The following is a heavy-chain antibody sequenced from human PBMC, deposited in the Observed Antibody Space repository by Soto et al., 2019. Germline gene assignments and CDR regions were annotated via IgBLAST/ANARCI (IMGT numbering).Heavy chain of an antibody. CDR2: IYHSGNT. CDR1: GGSISSTTYY. CDR3: ARSDSRGYGNWFDP. J-gene: IGHJ5*02. V-gene: IGHV4-39*01. Sequence: TSETLSLTCTVAGGSISSTTYYWGWIRQPPGKDLEWIANIYHSGNTYYNPSLKSRVTISVDTSKNQFSLKLSSVTAADTAVYYCARSDSRGYGNWFDPWGQGTLVTVSS. D-gene: IGHD3-22*01.